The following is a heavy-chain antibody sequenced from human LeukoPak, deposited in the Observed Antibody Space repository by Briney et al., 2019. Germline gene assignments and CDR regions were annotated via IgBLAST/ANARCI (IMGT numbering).Heavy chain of an antibody. V-gene: IGHV3-7*01. CDR2: IKEDGSRD. J-gene: IGHJ5*01. D-gene: IGHD5-24*01. CDR1: GFTFTTYW. Sequence: GGSLRLSCAASGFTFTTYWMSWVRQTPEKGLEWVANIKEDGSRDYCVDSVKGRFTISRDNAKNLLYLQMKSLRAEDTAIYYCARDGGGYDSWGQGTLVTVSS. CDR3: ARDGGGYDS.